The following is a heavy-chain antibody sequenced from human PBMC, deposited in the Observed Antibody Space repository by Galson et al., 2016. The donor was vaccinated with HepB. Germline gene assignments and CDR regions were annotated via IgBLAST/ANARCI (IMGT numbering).Heavy chain of an antibody. CDR2: MNPNSGNT. J-gene: IGHJ6*02. CDR1: GYPFYNYG. Sequence: SVKVSCKASGYPFYNYGITWVRQAPGQGLEWMGWMNPNSGNTGYAQKFQGRVTMTRNTSISTAYMELSSLRSEDTAVYYCAREGGYGWEDYYGMAVWGQGTTVTVSS. CDR3: AREGGYGWEDYYGMAV. V-gene: IGHV1-8*01. D-gene: IGHD5-18*01.